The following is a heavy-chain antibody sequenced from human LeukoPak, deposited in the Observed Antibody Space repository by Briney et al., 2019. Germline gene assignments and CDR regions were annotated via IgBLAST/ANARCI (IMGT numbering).Heavy chain of an antibody. CDR1: GGSISSYY. Sequence: SETLSLTCTVSGGSISSYYWSWIRQPPGKGLEWIGYVYYSGTTNYNPSPESRVTISVDTSKNQFSLKLTSVAAADTAVYYCARHGTAAGPFQLWGQGTLVTVSS. V-gene: IGHV4-59*08. D-gene: IGHD2-21*02. CDR3: ARHGTAAGPFQL. CDR2: VYYSGTT. J-gene: IGHJ1*01.